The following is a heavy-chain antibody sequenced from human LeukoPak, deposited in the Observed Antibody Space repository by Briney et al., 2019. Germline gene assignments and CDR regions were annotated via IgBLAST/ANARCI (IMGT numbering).Heavy chain of an antibody. CDR1: GGTFSSYA. Sequence: SVKVSCKASGGTFSSYAISWVRQAPGQGLEWMGGIIPIFGTANYAQKFQGRVTITADESTSTAYMELSSLRSEDTAVYYCARDREYYYDSSGYYDAFDIWGQGTMVTVSS. CDR3: ARDREYYYDSSGYYDAFDI. D-gene: IGHD3-22*01. V-gene: IGHV1-69*13. CDR2: IIPIFGTA. J-gene: IGHJ3*02.